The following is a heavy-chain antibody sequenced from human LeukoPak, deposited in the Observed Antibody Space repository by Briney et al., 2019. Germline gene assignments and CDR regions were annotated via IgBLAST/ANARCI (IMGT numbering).Heavy chain of an antibody. J-gene: IGHJ6*02. V-gene: IGHV4-34*01. CDR3: ARAERVRNYYYGMDV. CDR2: INHSGST. Sequence: SETLSLTCAVYGGSFSGYYWSWIRQPPGKGLEWIGGINHSGSTNYNPSLKSRVTISVDTSKNQFSLKLSSVTAADTAVYYCARAERVRNYYYGMDVWGQGTTVTVSS. D-gene: IGHD1-26*01. CDR1: GGSFSGYY.